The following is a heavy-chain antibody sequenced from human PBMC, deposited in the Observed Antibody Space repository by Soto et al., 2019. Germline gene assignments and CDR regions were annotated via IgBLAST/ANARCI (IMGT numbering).Heavy chain of an antibody. CDR2: ISFDGNII. J-gene: IGHJ4*02. Sequence: QVHLVESGGGVGQPGGSLRLSCAASEFSFSSYAMHWIRQAPGKGLEWVAVISFDGNIIHYADSVKGRFIISRDNSKNTRYLQMHSLSGEDTAVYYCARTFDTITYYFDYWGQGTLVTVSS. CDR3: ARTFDTITYYFDY. V-gene: IGHV3-30-3*01. D-gene: IGHD3-9*01. CDR1: EFSFSSYA.